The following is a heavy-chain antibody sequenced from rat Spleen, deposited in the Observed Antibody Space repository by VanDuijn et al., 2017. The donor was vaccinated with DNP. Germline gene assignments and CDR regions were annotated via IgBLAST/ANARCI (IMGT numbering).Heavy chain of an antibody. D-gene: IGHD1-12*02. CDR2: INTDGDRI. CDR3: ARPYYYDGSYYPY. CDR1: GFTFNNYD. V-gene: IGHV5-25*01. J-gene: IGHJ2*01. Sequence: EVQLVGSGGGLVQPGKSLKLSCAASGFTFNNYDLAWVRQAPTKGLEWVASINTDGDRIYYQDSVKGRFTVSRDNAKSTLYLQMDSLRSEDTATYYCARPYYYDGSYYPYWGQGVMVTVSS.